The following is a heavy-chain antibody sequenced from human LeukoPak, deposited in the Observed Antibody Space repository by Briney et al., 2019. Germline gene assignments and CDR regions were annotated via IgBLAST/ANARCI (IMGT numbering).Heavy chain of an antibody. CDR2: ISSSSSYI. CDR3: ARYVIAAAFDY. D-gene: IGHD6-13*01. CDR1: GFTFSSYS. V-gene: IGHV3-21*01. J-gene: IGHJ4*02. Sequence: GGSLRLSCAASGFTFSSYSMNWVRQAPGKGLEWVSSISSSSSYIYYADSVKGRFTISRDNAKNSLYLQMSSLRAEDTAVYYCARYVIAAAFDYWGQGTLVTVSS.